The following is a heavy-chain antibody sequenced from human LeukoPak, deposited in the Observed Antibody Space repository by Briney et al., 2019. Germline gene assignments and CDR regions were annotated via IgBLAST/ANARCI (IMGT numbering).Heavy chain of an antibody. J-gene: IGHJ3*02. CDR3: ANPSSSWHDAFDM. CDR2: ISAFSGDT. V-gene: IGHV1-18*01. Sequence: ASVKVSCKASGYSFSSYAIIWVRQAPGQGLEWMGWISAFSGDTTYEQKLQGRVTMTTDTSTNTAYMELRSLKSDDTAVYYCANPSSSWHDAFDMWGQGTMVIVSS. CDR1: GYSFSSYA. D-gene: IGHD6-19*01.